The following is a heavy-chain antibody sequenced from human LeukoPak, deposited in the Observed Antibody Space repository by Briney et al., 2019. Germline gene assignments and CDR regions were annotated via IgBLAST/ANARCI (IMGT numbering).Heavy chain of an antibody. J-gene: IGHJ5*02. Sequence: GGSLRLSCAASEFTFSTYWMSWVRQAPGKGLEWVANIKQDGSEKYYVDSVKGRFTISRDNAKNSLYLQMNSLRAEDTAVYYCASTPLWFGSPYNNWFDPWGQGTLVTVSS. CDR3: ASTPLWFGSPYNNWFDP. CDR2: IKQDGSEK. D-gene: IGHD3-10*01. V-gene: IGHV3-7*03. CDR1: EFTFSTYW.